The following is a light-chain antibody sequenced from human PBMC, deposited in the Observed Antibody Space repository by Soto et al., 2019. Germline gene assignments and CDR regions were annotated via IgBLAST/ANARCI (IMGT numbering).Light chain of an antibody. J-gene: IGKJ2*01. V-gene: IGKV3-15*01. CDR3: QHYNNWPPYT. Sequence: QSPDTLSVSPGQRATLSCRASQSVRSNLAWYQQKPGQAPRLLIYGASARATGIPARFSGSGSGTEFTLTISSLQSEDFGVYYCQHYNNWPPYTFGQGTKLEIK. CDR1: QSVRSN. CDR2: GAS.